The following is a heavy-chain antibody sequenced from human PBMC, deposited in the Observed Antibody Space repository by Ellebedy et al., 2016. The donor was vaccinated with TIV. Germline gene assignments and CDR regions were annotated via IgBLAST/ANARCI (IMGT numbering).Heavy chain of an antibody. CDR2: IYDSGST. CDR3: ARTFSPHCSSGVCYMAYYFDY. J-gene: IGHJ4*02. CDR1: GGSISSNNSS. D-gene: IGHD2-8*01. Sequence: MPSETLSLTCTVSGGSISSNNSSWGWMRQPPGKGLEWIGNIYDSGSTYYNPSLKSRVTISVDTSKNQFSLNMTSVTAADTAVYYCARTFSPHCSSGVCYMAYYFDYWGQGTLVTVSS. V-gene: IGHV4-39*01.